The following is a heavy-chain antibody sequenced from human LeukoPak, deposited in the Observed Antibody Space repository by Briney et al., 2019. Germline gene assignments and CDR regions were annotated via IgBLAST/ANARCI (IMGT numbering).Heavy chain of an antibody. V-gene: IGHV1-69*05. J-gene: IGHJ4*02. CDR3: AREDSITGSPLDY. CDR1: GGTFSTYA. D-gene: IGHD1-20*01. Sequence: SVKVSCKASGGTFSTYAISWVRQAPGQGLEWMGGIMPIFGTANYAQKFQGRVTVTTDESTSTAYMEVSSLTSEDTAVYYCAREDSITGSPLDYWGQGTLVTVSS. CDR2: IMPIFGTA.